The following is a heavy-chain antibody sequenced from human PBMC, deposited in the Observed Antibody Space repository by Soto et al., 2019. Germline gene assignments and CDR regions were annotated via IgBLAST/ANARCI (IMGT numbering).Heavy chain of an antibody. CDR3: ARRMISSHWWFDL. D-gene: IGHD2-15*01. Sequence: GESLKISCKGSGYSFTRYWIGWVRQMPGKGLEWMGIIYPGDSDTRYSPSFQGQVTISADKSISTAYLQWSSLKASDTAMYYCARRMISSHWWFDLWGRGTLVTVS. CDR1: GYSFTRYW. CDR2: IYPGDSDT. J-gene: IGHJ2*01. V-gene: IGHV5-51*01.